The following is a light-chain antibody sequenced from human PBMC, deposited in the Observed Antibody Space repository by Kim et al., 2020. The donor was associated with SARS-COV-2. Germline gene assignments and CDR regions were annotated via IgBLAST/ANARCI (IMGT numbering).Light chain of an antibody. CDR1: SSNIGSNY. CDR2: RNN. CDR3: AAWDDSLSGQV. V-gene: IGLV1-47*01. Sequence: GQRVTISCSGSSSNIGSNYVYWYQQRPGTAPKLLIYRNNQRPSGVPDRFSGSKSGTSASLAISGLRSEDEADYYCAAWDDSLSGQVFGTGTQLTVL. J-gene: IGLJ1*01.